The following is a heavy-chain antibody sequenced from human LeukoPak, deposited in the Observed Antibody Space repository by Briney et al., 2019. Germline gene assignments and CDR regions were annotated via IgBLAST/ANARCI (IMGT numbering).Heavy chain of an antibody. CDR3: ARQKCTSTSCLTKNAFDI. CDR2: IYTSGST. CDR1: GSISSYY. Sequence: SETLSLACTVSGSISSYYWGWIRQPPGKGLEWIGYIYTSGSTNYNPSLRSRVTISVDTSKNQFSLDLSSVTAADTAVYYCARQKCTSTSCLTKNAFDIWGQGTMVTVSS. D-gene: IGHD2-2*01. J-gene: IGHJ3*02. V-gene: IGHV4-4*09.